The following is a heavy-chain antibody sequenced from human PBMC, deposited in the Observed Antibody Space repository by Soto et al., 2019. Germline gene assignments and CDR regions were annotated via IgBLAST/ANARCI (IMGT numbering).Heavy chain of an antibody. CDR3: ARDQVPAALLGWFGP. CDR1: GDSITSYN. CDR2: VYSSGST. V-gene: IGHV4-59*01. J-gene: IGHJ5*02. Sequence: SETLSLTCTVSGDSITSYNWNWLRQPPGKALEWIGYVYSSGSTNYNPSLKSRVTISVDTSKNQFSLKLSSVTAADTAVYYCARDQVPAALLGWFGPWGQGTLVTVSS. D-gene: IGHD2-2*01.